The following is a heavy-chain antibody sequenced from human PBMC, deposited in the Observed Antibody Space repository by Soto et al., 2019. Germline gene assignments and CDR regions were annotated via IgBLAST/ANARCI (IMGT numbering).Heavy chain of an antibody. J-gene: IGHJ4*02. Sequence: QVQLVQSGAEMKKPGASVKVSCKASGYTFTSYDINWVRQAAGQGPEWMGSVTPRNGDTAFAQKYQGRDTVTSNTSRSTVYMELSNLRSDDTAGYYCARGGSYWARRHYFDSWGQGTLVTVSS. CDR1: GYTFTSYD. V-gene: IGHV1-8*02. D-gene: IGHD2-8*02. CDR3: ARGGSYWARRHYFDS. CDR2: VTPRNGDT.